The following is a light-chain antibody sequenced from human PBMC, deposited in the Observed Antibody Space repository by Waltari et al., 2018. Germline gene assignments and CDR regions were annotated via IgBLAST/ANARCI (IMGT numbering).Light chain of an antibody. CDR3: ALYMGSGIWV. Sequence: QATADAPRKRSYKPSAGAAGVPDRFSGSSLGNTAALTITGAQADDESDYYCALYMGSGIWVFGGGTRLTVL. CDR2: KPS. V-gene: IGLV8-61*01. J-gene: IGLJ3*02.